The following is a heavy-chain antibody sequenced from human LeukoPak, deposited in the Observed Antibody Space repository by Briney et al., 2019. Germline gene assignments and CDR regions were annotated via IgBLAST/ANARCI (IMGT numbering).Heavy chain of an antibody. Sequence: VASVKVSCKASGGTFSSYAISWVRQAPGQGLEWMGRIIPIFGTANYAQKFQGRVTITTDESTSTAYMELSSLRSEDTAVYYCARGSGRWLRDDAFDIGGKGTRVPVSS. D-gene: IGHD5-24*01. CDR3: ARGSGRWLRDDAFDI. CDR2: IIPIFGTA. CDR1: GGTFSSYA. J-gene: IGHJ3*02. V-gene: IGHV1-69*05.